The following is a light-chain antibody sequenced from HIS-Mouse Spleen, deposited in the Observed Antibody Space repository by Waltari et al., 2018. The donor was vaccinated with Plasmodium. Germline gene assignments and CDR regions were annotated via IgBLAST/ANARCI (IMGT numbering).Light chain of an antibody. CDR3: QQYNNWPLFT. Sequence: EIVMTQSPATLSVSPGERATLSCRASQSVSSNLAWYQQKPGQAPRLLIYGASTRATGIPARFSGSGSGTEFTLTISSMQSEDFAVYYCQQYNNWPLFTFGPGTKVAIK. J-gene: IGKJ3*01. CDR1: QSVSSN. CDR2: GAS. V-gene: IGKV3-15*01.